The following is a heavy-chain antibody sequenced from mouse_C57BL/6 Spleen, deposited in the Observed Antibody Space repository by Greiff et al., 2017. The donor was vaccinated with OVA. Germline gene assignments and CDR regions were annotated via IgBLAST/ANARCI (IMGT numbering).Heavy chain of an antibody. CDR3: ARDGPYFDY. J-gene: IGHJ2*01. V-gene: IGHV3-6*01. CDR2: ISYDGSN. CDR1: GYSITSGYY. Sequence: ESGPGLVKPSQSLSLTCSVTGYSITSGYYWNWIRQFPGNKLEWMGYISYDGSNNYNPSLKNRISITRDTSKNQFFLKLNSVTTEDTATYHCARDGPYFDYWGQGTTLTVSS.